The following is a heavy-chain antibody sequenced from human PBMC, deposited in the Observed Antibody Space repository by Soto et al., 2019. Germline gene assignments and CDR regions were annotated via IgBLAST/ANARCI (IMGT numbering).Heavy chain of an antibody. V-gene: IGHV1-8*01. Sequence: ASVKVSCKASGYTFTSYDINWVRQATGQGLEWMGWMNPNSGNTGYAQKFQGRVTMTRNTSISTAYMELSSLRSEDTAVYYCARRRVKPYYDFWSARDVFEFWGQGTMVTVSS. CDR3: ARRRVKPYYDFWSARDVFEF. J-gene: IGHJ3*01. CDR1: GYTFTSYD. CDR2: MNPNSGNT. D-gene: IGHD3-3*01.